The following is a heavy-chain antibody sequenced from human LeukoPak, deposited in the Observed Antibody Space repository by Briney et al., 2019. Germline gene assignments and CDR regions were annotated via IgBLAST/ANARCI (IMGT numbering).Heavy chain of an antibody. Sequence: GGSLRLSCAASGFTFTIFAMSWVRQAPGKGLEWVSAISGSGGSTYYADSVKGRFTISRDNSKNTLYLQMNSLRAEDTAVYYCAKDLGYYYGSGSNFDYWGQGTLVTVSS. CDR3: AKDLGYYYGSGSNFDY. D-gene: IGHD3-10*01. CDR2: ISGSGGST. V-gene: IGHV3-23*01. CDR1: GFTFTIFA. J-gene: IGHJ4*02.